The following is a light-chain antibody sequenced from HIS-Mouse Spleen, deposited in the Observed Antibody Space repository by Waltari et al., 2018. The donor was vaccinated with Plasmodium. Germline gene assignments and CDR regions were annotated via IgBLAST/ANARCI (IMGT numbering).Light chain of an antibody. Sequence: QSALTQPASVSGSPGQSIPISCTGTSSDVGSYNLVSGYQQHPGKAPKLMIYEGSKRPSGVSNRFSGSKSGNTASLTISGLQAEDEADYYCCSYAGSSTYVFGTGTKVTVL. V-gene: IGLV2-23*01. CDR2: EGS. J-gene: IGLJ1*01. CDR1: SSDVGSYNL. CDR3: CSYAGSSTYV.